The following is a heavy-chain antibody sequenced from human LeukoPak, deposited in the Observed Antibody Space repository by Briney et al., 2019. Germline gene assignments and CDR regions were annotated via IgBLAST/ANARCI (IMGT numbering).Heavy chain of an antibody. J-gene: IGHJ5*02. CDR3: AKGQFLVVPAAIPEWDWFDP. CDR1: GFTFSSYG. CDR2: IWYDGSNQ. D-gene: IGHD2-2*02. Sequence: SGGSLRLSCAASGFTFSSYGMHWVRQAPGKGLEWVAVIWYDGSNQYYADSVKGRFTISRDTFKNTLYLQMNSLRAEDTAVYYCAKGQFLVVPAAIPEWDWFDPWGQGTLVTVSS. V-gene: IGHV3-33*06.